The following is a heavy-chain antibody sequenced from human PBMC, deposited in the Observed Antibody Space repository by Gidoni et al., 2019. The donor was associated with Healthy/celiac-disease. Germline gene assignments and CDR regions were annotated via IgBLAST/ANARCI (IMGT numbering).Heavy chain of an antibody. CDR3: ARDARGSSSSWFDP. CDR1: GFPFSSYS. D-gene: IGHD6-6*01. J-gene: IGHJ5*02. Sequence: EVQLVESGGGLVKPGGSLRLACAASGFPFSSYSMNWVRQAPGKGLEWVSVISSSSSYIDYADSVKGRFTISRDNAKNSLYLQMNSLRAEDTAVYYCARDARGSSSSWFDPWGQGTLVTVSS. V-gene: IGHV3-21*01. CDR2: ISSSSSYI.